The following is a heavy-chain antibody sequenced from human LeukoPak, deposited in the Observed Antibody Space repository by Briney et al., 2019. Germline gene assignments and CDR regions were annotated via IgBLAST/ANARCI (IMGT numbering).Heavy chain of an antibody. CDR2: IDDDGSGA. D-gene: IGHD3/OR15-3a*01. Sequence: PGGSLRLSCAASGFTFSAYWMHWVRQAPGMGLVWVSRIDDDGSGASYADSVKGRFTISRDNARNTLYLQMSSLRAEDTAVYYCASWTDYVDYWGQGTLVTVSS. V-gene: IGHV3-74*01. CDR3: ASWTDYVDY. CDR1: GFTFSAYW. J-gene: IGHJ4*02.